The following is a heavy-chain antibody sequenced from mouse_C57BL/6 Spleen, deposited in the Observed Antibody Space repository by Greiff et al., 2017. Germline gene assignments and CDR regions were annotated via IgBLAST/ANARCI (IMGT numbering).Heavy chain of an antibody. D-gene: IGHD2-3*01. CDR1: GYTFTSYW. J-gene: IGHJ2*01. Sequence: QVQLKESGAELVRPGSSVKLSCKASGYTFTSYWMDWVKQRPGQGLEWIGNIYPSDSETHYNQKFKDKATLTVDKSSSTAYMQLSSLTSEDSAVYYCARSGGWLAYFDYWGQGTTLTVSS. CDR3: ARSGGWLAYFDY. V-gene: IGHV1-61*01. CDR2: IYPSDSET.